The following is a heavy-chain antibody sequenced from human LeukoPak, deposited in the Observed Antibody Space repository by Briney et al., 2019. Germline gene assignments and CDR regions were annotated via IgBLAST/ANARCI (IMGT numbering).Heavy chain of an antibody. CDR1: GYSFTSYW. CDR2: IDPSDSYT. V-gene: IGHV5-10-1*01. Sequence: GESLKISCKGSGYSFTSYWISWVRQMPGKGLEWMGRIDPSDSYTNYSPCFQGHVTISADKSISTAYLQWSSLKASDTAMYYCARHKLDDYVWGSYLGYGMDVWGQGTTVTVSS. D-gene: IGHD3-16*02. J-gene: IGHJ6*02. CDR3: ARHKLDDYVWGSYLGYGMDV.